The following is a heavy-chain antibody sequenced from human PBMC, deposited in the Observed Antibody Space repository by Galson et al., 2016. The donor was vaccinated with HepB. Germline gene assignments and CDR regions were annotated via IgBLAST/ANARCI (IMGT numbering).Heavy chain of an antibody. CDR1: GFTFSNAW. CDR2: IKCKIDGGTT. Sequence: SLRLSCAVSGFTFSNAWMSWVRQAPGTGLEWVGRIKCKIDGGTTDYAAPVKGRFIISRDDSINRLYLQMNSLKTEDTAVYYCTTGEWGVGPTYQYYYYGMDVWGQGTTVTVS. V-gene: IGHV3-15*07. J-gene: IGHJ6*02. CDR3: TTGEWGVGPTYQYYYYGMDV. D-gene: IGHD1-26*01.